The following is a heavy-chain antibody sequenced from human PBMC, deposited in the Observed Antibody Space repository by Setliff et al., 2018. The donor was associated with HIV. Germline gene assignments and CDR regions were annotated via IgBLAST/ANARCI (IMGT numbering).Heavy chain of an antibody. CDR3: ARAAAGNTGPFDL. J-gene: IGHJ4*02. Sequence: SETLSLTCTVSDSGTYYWSWIRQPAGKGLVWIGRVSSRGDTNYNPSLKSRVTMSVETSKNQFSLKLTAVTASDTAVYYCARAAAGNTGPFDLWGQGSPVTVSS. V-gene: IGHV4-4*07. CDR2: VSSRGDT. D-gene: IGHD4-17*01. CDR1: DSGTYY.